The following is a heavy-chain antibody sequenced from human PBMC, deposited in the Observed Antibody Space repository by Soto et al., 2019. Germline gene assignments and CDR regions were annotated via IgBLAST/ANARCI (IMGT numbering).Heavy chain of an antibody. D-gene: IGHD2-15*01. CDR3: ARYRRDGVAEYTLDY. CDR1: GSSNSSDC. Sequence: SESLRLTFAVCGSSNSSDCWTCIRQTPGKGLEWIGYVYNSGSTNYKPSLKSRGTISEHTPKSQFSLKVNSMTAADTAVYYCARYRRDGVAEYTLDYWGQGILVTVSS. CDR2: VYNSGST. J-gene: IGHJ4*02. V-gene: IGHV4-59*01.